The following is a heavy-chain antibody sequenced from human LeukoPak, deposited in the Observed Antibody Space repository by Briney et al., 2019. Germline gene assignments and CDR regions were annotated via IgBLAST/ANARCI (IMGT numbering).Heavy chain of an antibody. Sequence: PGGSLRLSCAASGFIFTSYAMNWVRQAPGKELEWVAVISFDGSDKYYADSVKGRFTISRDNSKNTLYLQMNSLRAEDTAVYYCARDDCSGGSCYSFQGYWGQGTLVTVSS. J-gene: IGHJ4*02. D-gene: IGHD2-15*01. V-gene: IGHV3-30-3*01. CDR3: ARDDCSGGSCYSFQGY. CDR2: ISFDGSDK. CDR1: GFIFTSYA.